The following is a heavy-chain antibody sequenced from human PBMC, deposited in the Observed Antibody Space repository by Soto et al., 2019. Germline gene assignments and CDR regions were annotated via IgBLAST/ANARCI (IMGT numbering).Heavy chain of an antibody. J-gene: IGHJ3*02. V-gene: IGHV1-69*02. CDR1: GGTFSTYN. Sequence: SVKVSCKASGGTFSTYNINWVRQAPGQGLEWMGRIIPMIGIENYAQKFQGRVTITADKSTSTAYMELSSLRSEVTAVYYCARGTPSQAFDIWGQGTMVTVSS. CDR3: ARGTPSQAFDI. CDR2: IIPMIGIE.